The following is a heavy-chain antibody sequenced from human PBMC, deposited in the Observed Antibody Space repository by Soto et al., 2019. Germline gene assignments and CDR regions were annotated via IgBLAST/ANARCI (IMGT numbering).Heavy chain of an antibody. J-gene: IGHJ5*02. D-gene: IGHD6-19*01. CDR1: GGSISSYY. Sequence: QVQLQESGPGLVKPSETLSLTCTVSGGSISSYYWSWIRQPPGKGLEWIGYIYYSGSTNYNPSLKRRVTISVDTSKNQFSLKLSSVTAADTAVYYCARDKSSGWYDDWFDPWGQGTLVTVSS. CDR3: ARDKSSGWYDDWFDP. CDR2: IYYSGST. V-gene: IGHV4-59*01.